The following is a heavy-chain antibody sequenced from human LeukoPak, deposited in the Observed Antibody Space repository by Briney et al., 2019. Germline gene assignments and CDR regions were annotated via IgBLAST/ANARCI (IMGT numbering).Heavy chain of an antibody. CDR1: GYTFTGYY. Sequence: ASVKVSCKASGYTFTGYYMHWVRQAPGQGLEWMGWINPNSGGTNYAQKFQGRVTMTRGTSISTAYMELSRLRSDDTAVYYCARVVVGATTPEVAFDIWGQGTMVTVSS. D-gene: IGHD1-26*01. CDR3: ARVVVGATTPEVAFDI. V-gene: IGHV1-2*02. J-gene: IGHJ3*02. CDR2: INPNSGGT.